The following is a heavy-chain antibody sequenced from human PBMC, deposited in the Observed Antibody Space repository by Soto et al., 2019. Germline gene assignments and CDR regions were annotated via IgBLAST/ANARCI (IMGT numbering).Heavy chain of an antibody. CDR3: ARGGRHCSGGSWSYHPFDL. CDR2: IYYSGST. Sequence: QVQLQESGPGLVKPSQTLSLTCTVSGGSISRGGYYWSWIRQHPGKRLAWIGYIYYSGSTFYNPSLKSHVTISVDPSKNQFPLRLSSVTAADTAVYYCARGGRHCSGGSWSYHPFDLWGQGTMVTVSS. V-gene: IGHV4-31*01. J-gene: IGHJ3*01. D-gene: IGHD2-15*01. CDR1: GGSISRGGYY.